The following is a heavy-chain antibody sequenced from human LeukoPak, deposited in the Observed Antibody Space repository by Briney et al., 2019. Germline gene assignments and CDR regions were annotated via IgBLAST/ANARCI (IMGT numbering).Heavy chain of an antibody. D-gene: IGHD2-15*01. CDR2: IYYSGST. CDR1: GGPINNYW. Sequence: SETLSLTCSVSGGPINNYWWNWIRQPPGKGLEWIGYIYYSGSTSYNPSLKSRLTILVDTSLNQFSLKLNSVTAADTAVYYCARYCSGGDCYSKALDYWGQGILVTVSS. CDR3: ARYCSGGDCYSKALDY. V-gene: IGHV4-59*01. J-gene: IGHJ4*02.